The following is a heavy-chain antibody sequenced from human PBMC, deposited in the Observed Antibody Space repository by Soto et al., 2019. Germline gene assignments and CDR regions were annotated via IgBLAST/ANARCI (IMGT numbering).Heavy chain of an antibody. D-gene: IGHD3-16*01. J-gene: IGHJ4*02. CDR1: GFTFTTYW. CDR3: ARGGRGGFDY. Sequence: EVHLVESGGGLVQPGGSLRLSCAASGFTFTTYWMHWVRQAPGKELVWVSRISGDGSSTDYADSVKGRLTLSRDNARNTLFLQMNSLRAEDTAVYYCARGGRGGFDYWGQGALVTVSS. CDR2: ISGDGSST. V-gene: IGHV3-74*01.